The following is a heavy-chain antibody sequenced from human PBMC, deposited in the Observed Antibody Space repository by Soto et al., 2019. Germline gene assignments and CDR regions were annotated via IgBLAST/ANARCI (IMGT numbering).Heavy chain of an antibody. D-gene: IGHD5-12*01. Sequence: GASVKVSCKVSGYTLTELSMHWVRQAPGKGLEWMGGFDPEDGETIYAQKFQGRVTMTEDTSTDTAYMELSSLRSEDTAVYYCATGLLVVATIFQTDYWGQGTLVTVSS. CDR1: GYTLTELS. CDR2: FDPEDGET. J-gene: IGHJ4*02. V-gene: IGHV1-24*01. CDR3: ATGLLVVATIFQTDY.